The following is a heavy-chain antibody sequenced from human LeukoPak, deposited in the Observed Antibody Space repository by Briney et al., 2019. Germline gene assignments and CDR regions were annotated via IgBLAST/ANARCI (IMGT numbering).Heavy chain of an antibody. Sequence: GASVKVSCKASVYTFTGYYMHWVRQAPGQGLEWMGWINPNSGGTNYAQKFQGRVTMTRDTSISTAYMELSRLRSDDTAVYYCARAEQNSTGYFDYWGQGTLVTVSS. CDR3: ARAEQNSTGYFDY. V-gene: IGHV1-2*02. CDR1: VYTFTGYY. J-gene: IGHJ4*02. D-gene: IGHD1-14*01. CDR2: INPNSGGT.